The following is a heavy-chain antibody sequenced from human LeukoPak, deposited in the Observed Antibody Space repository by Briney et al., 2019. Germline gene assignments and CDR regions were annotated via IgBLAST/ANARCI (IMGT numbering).Heavy chain of an antibody. CDR2: IIRSSYI. V-gene: IGHV3-21*01. CDR1: GFTFSSYS. CDR3: ARAGTAMAGVWYYYYGMDV. D-gene: IGHD5-18*01. J-gene: IGHJ6*02. Sequence: TGGSLRLSCAASGFTFSSYSMNWVRQAPGKGLEWVSSIIRSSYIYYADSVKGRFTISRDNAKNSLYLQMNSLRAEDTAVYYCARAGTAMAGVWYYYYGMDVWGQGTTVTVSS.